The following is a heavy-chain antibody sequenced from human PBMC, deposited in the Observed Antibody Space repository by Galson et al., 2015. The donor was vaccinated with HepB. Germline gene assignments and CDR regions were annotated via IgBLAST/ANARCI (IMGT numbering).Heavy chain of an antibody. CDR1: GFTFSDYY. CDR2: ISGSGGPI. D-gene: IGHD2-21*01. J-gene: IGHJ6*03. Sequence: SLRLSCAASGFTFSDYYMSWIRQAPGKGLELVSYISGSGGPIYADSVKGRCTASRDNAKKTLFLQMSSLRAADTAIYYCARAACGGKCLRDYMDVWGKGTTVTVSS. CDR3: ARAACGGKCLRDYMDV. V-gene: IGHV3-11*01.